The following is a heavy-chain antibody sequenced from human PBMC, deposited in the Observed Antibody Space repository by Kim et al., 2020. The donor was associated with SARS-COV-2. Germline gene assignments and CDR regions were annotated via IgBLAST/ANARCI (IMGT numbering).Heavy chain of an antibody. J-gene: IGHJ4*02. CDR2: INHSGST. CDR1: GGSFSGYY. D-gene: IGHD1-26*01. CDR3: ARPTRFVNSGSYNH. Sequence: SETLSLTCAVYGGSFSGYYWSWIRQPPGKGLEWIGEINHSGSTNYNPSLKSRVTISVDTSKNQFSLKLSSVTAADTAVYYCARPTRFVNSGSYNHWGQGTLVTVSS. V-gene: IGHV4-34*01.